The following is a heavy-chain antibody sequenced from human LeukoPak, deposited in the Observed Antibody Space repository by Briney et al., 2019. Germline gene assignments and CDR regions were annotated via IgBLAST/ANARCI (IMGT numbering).Heavy chain of an antibody. J-gene: IGHJ4*02. CDR3: ARARGSYSFDY. V-gene: IGHV3-11*01. D-gene: IGHD1-26*01. CDR2: ISSSGSTI. Sequence: GGSLRLSCAASGFTFSDYYMSWIRQAPGKGLEWVSYISSSGSTIYYADPVKGRFTISRDNAKNSLYLQMNSLRVEDTAVYYCARARGSYSFDYWGQGTLVTVSS. CDR1: GFTFSDYY.